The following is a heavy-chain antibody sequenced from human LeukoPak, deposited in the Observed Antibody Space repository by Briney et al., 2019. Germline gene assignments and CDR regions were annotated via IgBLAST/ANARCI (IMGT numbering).Heavy chain of an antibody. D-gene: IGHD5-18*01. V-gene: IGHV5-51*04. CDR2: IYPGDSDT. CDR1: GYSFTSYW. Sequence: GEALKISCKGSGYSFTSYWIGWVRQMPGKGLGWVGIIYPGDSDTRYSPFFQGPVTIAPNRPIRTAYQQRSSLEASHPAMYCRASPAPREYSYGIDWYFHLWARGTLHTVSS. J-gene: IGHJ2*01. CDR3: ASPAPREYSYGIDWYFHL.